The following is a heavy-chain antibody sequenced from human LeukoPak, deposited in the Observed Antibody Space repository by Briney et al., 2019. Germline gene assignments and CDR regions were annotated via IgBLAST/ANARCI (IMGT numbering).Heavy chain of an antibody. CDR2: IIGGAGST. Sequence: GGSLRLSCAASGFSFSSHGMSWVRQAPGKGLEWVSGIIGGAGSTYYADSVEGRFTISRDNSKNTVYLQMNSLRAEDTAVYYCARWGVGWLQFSDAFDIWGQGTMVTVSS. CDR1: GFSFSSHG. D-gene: IGHD5-24*01. J-gene: IGHJ3*02. CDR3: ARWGVGWLQFSDAFDI. V-gene: IGHV3-23*01.